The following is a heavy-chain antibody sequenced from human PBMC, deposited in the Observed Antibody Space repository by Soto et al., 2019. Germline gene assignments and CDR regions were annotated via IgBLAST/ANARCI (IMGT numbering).Heavy chain of an antibody. Sequence: SETLSLTCAVYGGSFSGYYWSWIRQPPGKGLEWIGEINHSGSTNYNSSLKSRVTISVDTSKSQFSLKVSSVTDADTAVYYCSRCRSQYYDRHGYSHWGQGTQVTVSS. V-gene: IGHV4-34*01. D-gene: IGHD3-22*01. CDR1: GGSFSGYY. J-gene: IGHJ4*02. CDR3: SRCRSQYYDRHGYSH. CDR2: INHSGST.